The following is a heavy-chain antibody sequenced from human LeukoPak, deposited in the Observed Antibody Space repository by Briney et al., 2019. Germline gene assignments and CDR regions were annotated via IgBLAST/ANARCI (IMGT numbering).Heavy chain of an antibody. Sequence: ASVKVSCKAFGYTFTSNYMHWVRQAPGQGPEWMGVISPSGGSTTYAQKLQGRVTMTTDTSTSTAYMELRSLRSDDTAVYYCAGTYYDILTGYSNVNDAFDIWGQGTMVTVSS. CDR1: GYTFTSNY. D-gene: IGHD3-9*01. CDR3: AGTYYDILTGYSNVNDAFDI. V-gene: IGHV1-46*01. CDR2: ISPSGGST. J-gene: IGHJ3*02.